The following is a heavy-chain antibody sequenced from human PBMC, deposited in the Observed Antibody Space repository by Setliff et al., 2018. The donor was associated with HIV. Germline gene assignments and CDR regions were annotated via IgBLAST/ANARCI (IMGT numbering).Heavy chain of an antibody. Sequence: PSETLSLTCTVYGASISNSNSYWGWIRQPPGKRLEWLGSIYSSGSPSYNPSLSSRLTISVDTSKNQFSLKLTSVTAADTAVYYCASQGRSGWLWGGFVSWGQGTLVTVSS. V-gene: IGHV4-39*01. CDR1: GASISNSNSY. CDR3: ASQGRSGWLWGGFVS. D-gene: IGHD6-19*01. J-gene: IGHJ4*02. CDR2: IYSSGSP.